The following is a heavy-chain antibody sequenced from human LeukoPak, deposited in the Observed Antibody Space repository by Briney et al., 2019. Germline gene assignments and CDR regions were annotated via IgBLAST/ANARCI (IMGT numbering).Heavy chain of an antibody. CDR1: GGSISSYY. CDR3: AKDHGYFDWLFLRDPRDY. CDR2: IYYSGST. D-gene: IGHD3-9*01. J-gene: IGHJ4*02. Sequence: SETLSLTCTVSGGSISSYYWSWIRQPPGKGLEWTGYIYYSGSTNYNPSLKSRVTISVDTSKNQFSLKLSSVTAADTAVYYCAKDHGYFDWLFLRDPRDYWGQGTLVTVSS. V-gene: IGHV4-59*12.